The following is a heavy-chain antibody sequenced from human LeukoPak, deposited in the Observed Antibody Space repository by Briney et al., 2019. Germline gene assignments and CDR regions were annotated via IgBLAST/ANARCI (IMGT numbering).Heavy chain of an antibody. CDR3: ARDLRSPSRYSSSWYNGY. D-gene: IGHD6-13*01. CDR1: GCTFSSDA. Sequence: GASVRVSCKASGCTFSSDAISWVRQAPGQGLEWMGGIIPIFAKTNFAQNFQGRVTMTTDTSTSTAYMELRSLRSDDTAVYYCARDLRSPSRYSSSWYNGYWGQGTLVTVSS. J-gene: IGHJ4*02. CDR2: IIPIFAKT. V-gene: IGHV1-69*05.